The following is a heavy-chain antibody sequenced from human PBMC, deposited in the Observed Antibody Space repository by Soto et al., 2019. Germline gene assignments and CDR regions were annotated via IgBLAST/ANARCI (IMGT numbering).Heavy chain of an antibody. CDR3: AKEGRTTVTTP. J-gene: IGHJ5*02. CDR2: ISGSGGST. D-gene: IGHD4-17*01. CDR1: GFTFSNYE. V-gene: IGHV3-23*01. Sequence: GGSLRLSCAASGFTFSNYEMHWVRQAPGKGLEWVSAISGSGGSTYYADSVKGRFTISRDNSKNTLYLQMNSLRAEDTAVYYCAKEGRTTVTTPWGQGTLVTVSS.